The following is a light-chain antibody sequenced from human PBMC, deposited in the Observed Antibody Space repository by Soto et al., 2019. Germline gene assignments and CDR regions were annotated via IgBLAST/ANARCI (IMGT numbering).Light chain of an antibody. V-gene: IGKV3D-15*01. CDR3: QQYDSWPLT. Sequence: EIVMTQSPGTLSLSTGEGATLSCRASQSVDSNLAWYQQKPGQAPRLLFYGASTRPTGIPDRFSGSGSGTEFTLTISSLQSEDFAVYLCQQYDSWPLTFGGGTQVDIK. CDR2: GAS. CDR1: QSVDSN. J-gene: IGKJ4*01.